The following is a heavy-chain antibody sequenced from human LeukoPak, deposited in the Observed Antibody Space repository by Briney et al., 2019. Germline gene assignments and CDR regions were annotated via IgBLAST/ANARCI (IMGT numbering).Heavy chain of an antibody. CDR1: EFTFRNYG. Sequence: PGGSLRLSCATSEFTFRNYGMHWVRQAPGKGLEWVAFIRYDGSDKYYADSVKGRLTISRDNSKNTLFLQMNNLRAEDTAVYYCAKDTTMKGYWGQGTLVTVSS. D-gene: IGHD5-18*01. CDR2: IRYDGSDK. CDR3: AKDTTMKGY. V-gene: IGHV3-30*02. J-gene: IGHJ4*02.